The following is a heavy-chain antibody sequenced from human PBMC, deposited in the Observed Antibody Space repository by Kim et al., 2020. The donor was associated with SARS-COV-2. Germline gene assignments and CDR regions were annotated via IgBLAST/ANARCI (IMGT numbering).Heavy chain of an antibody. CDR1: GYTFTSYD. CDR2: MNPNSGNT. D-gene: IGHD1-26*01. CDR3: ARVGGAGWGFDY. Sequence: ASVKVSCKASGYTFTSYDINWVRQATGQGLEWMGWMNPNSGNTGYAQKFQGRVTKTRNTSISTAYMELSSLRSEDTAVYYCARVGGAGWGFDYWGQGTLVTVSS. V-gene: IGHV1-8*01. J-gene: IGHJ4*02.